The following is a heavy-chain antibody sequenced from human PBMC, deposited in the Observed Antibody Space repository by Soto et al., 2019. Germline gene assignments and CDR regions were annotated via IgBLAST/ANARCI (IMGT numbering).Heavy chain of an antibody. J-gene: IGHJ4*02. Sequence: PSETLSLTCSVSGASTVSHYHWTWIRQPPGKGLEWMGYIFNSGTTFYNPSLTSRLSISMDTSGNHFSLELRSVTAADAAAYYCALALGPTTGLDYWGQGTLVTVSS. CDR2: IFNSGTT. D-gene: IGHD1-26*01. V-gene: IGHV4-31*02. CDR3: ALALGPTTGLDY. CDR1: GASTVSHYH.